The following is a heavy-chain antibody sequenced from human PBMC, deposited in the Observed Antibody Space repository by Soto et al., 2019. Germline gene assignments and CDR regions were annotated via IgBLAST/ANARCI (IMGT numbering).Heavy chain of an antibody. V-gene: IGHV3-21*01. D-gene: IGHD2-2*01. J-gene: IGHJ4*02. CDR1: GFAFSNYG. CDR3: AREDSIIIPAVSDF. Sequence: GGSLRLSCTVSGFAFSNYGINWVRQAPGKGLEWVSSISKSDYTYYSDSVKGRFTISRDNAKNSVSLQMNTLRVEDTAVYYCAREDSIIIPAVSDFWGQGTLVTVSS. CDR2: ISKSDYT.